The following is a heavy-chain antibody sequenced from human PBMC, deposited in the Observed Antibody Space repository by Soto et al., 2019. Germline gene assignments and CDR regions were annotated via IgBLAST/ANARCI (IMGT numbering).Heavy chain of an antibody. V-gene: IGHV1-2*04. CDR3: ARSGGGYDLGDY. D-gene: IGHD5-12*01. J-gene: IGHJ4*02. CDR2: INPNSGGA. Sequence: QVQLVQSGAEVKKPGASVKVSCKDSGYTFIGYYIHWVRQAPGQGLEWMGWINPNSGGAKYSQKFQAWVTMTSDTYISTAYMELSRLKSDDTAVYYCARSGGGYDLGDYWGQGTLVTVSS. CDR1: GYTFIGYY.